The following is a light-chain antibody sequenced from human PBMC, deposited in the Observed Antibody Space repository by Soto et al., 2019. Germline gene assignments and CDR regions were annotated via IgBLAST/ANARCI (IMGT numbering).Light chain of an antibody. J-gene: IGLJ1*01. Sequence: LAQPASVSGSPGQSITISCTGTSDDVGAYNSVSWYQQLPHKAPQVILYKGTQRPSGVSSRFSGSTSGNAASLTISGLQADGEADYFCCSSAPESTYVFGTGTKVTVL. V-gene: IGLV2-23*01. CDR3: CSSAPESTYV. CDR1: SDDVGAYNS. CDR2: KGT.